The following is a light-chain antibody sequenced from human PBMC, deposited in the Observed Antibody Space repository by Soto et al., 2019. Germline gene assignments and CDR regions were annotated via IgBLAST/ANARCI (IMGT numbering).Light chain of an antibody. Sequence: SYELTQPPSVSVAPGKTARITCGGTNIGSKSVHWYQQKPGQAPVLVIYYNSDRPSGIPDRFSGYNSGNTATLTISRVEAGDEADYYCQVWDSLIDHAVFGGGTKLTVL. V-gene: IGLV3-21*04. CDR2: YNS. J-gene: IGLJ3*02. CDR1: NIGSKS. CDR3: QVWDSLIDHAV.